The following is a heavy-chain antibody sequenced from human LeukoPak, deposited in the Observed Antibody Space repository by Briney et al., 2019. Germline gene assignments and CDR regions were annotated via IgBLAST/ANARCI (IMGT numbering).Heavy chain of an antibody. V-gene: IGHV4-39*01. CDR1: GGSISSSDYY. CDR2: IHYTGST. J-gene: IGHJ4*02. CDR3: ARHRASSRGGSGYSQGGFDY. D-gene: IGHD3-22*01. Sequence: PSETLSLTCTVSGGSISSSDYYWGWIRQPPGKRLEWIGGIHYTGSTYYNPSLKSRVTISVDTSKSQFSLNLNSVTAADTAVYYCARHRASSRGGSGYSQGGFDYWGQGTLVTVSS.